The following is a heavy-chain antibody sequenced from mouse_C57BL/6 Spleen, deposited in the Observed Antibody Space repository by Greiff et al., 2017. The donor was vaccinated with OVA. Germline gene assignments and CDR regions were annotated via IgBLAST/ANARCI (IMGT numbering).Heavy chain of an antibody. J-gene: IGHJ3*01. V-gene: IGHV1-59*01. CDR3: ARDWSTTVPATGAY. D-gene: IGHD1-1*01. Sequence: QVQLQQPGAELVRPGTSVKLSCKASGYTFTSYWMHWVKQRPGQGLEWIGVIDPSDSYTNYNQKFKGKATLTVDTSSSTAYMQLSSLTSEDSAVYYCARDWSTTVPATGAYWGQGTLVTVSA. CDR1: GYTFTSYW. CDR2: IDPSDSYT.